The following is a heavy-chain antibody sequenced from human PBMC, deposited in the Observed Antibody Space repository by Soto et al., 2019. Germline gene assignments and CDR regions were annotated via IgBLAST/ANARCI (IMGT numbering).Heavy chain of an antibody. CDR3: ARDYCSSTSCENPFGDY. J-gene: IGHJ4*02. CDR2: ISAYNGNT. V-gene: IGHV1-18*04. D-gene: IGHD2-2*01. CDR1: GYTFPSYG. Sequence: QVQLVQSGAEVKKPGASVKVSCKASGYTFPSYGISWVRQAPGQRLEWMGWISAYNGNTNYAQKLQGRVTMTTDTSTSTAYMELRSLRSDDTAVYYCARDYCSSTSCENPFGDYWGQGTLVTVSS.